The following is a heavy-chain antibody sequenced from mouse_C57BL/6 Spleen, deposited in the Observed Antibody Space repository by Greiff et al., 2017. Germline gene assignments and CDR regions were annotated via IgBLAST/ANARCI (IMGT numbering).Heavy chain of an antibody. CDR1: GFNIKDYY. CDR3: ARHRGDYDDAMDY. CDR2: IDPGDGET. V-gene: IGHV14-2*01. D-gene: IGHD2-4*01. J-gene: IGHJ4*01. Sequence: VQLQQSGAELVKPGASVKLSCTASGFNIKDYYMHWVKQRTEQGLEWIGRIDPGDGETKYAPKFKGKATITADTSSNTAYLQLSSLTSEDTAVYYCARHRGDYDDAMDYWGQGTSVTVSS.